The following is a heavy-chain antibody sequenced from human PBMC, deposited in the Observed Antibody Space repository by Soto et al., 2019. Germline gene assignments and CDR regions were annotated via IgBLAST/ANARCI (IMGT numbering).Heavy chain of an antibody. CDR1: GFTFSSYS. CDR2: ISSSSSYI. CDR3: ARVGATIGRTAFDY. Sequence: PXESLRLSCAASGFTFSSYSMNWVRQAPGKGLEWVSSISSSSSYIYYADSVKGRFTISRDNAKNSLYLQMNSLRAEDTAVYYCARVGATIGRTAFDYWGQGTLVTVSS. D-gene: IGHD1-26*01. V-gene: IGHV3-21*01. J-gene: IGHJ4*02.